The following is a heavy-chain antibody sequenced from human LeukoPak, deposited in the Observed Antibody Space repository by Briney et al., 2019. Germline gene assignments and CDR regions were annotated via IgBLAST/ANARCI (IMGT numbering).Heavy chain of an antibody. J-gene: IGHJ3*02. CDR1: DDSFSRHY. D-gene: IGHD4-17*01. Sequence: SETLSLTCAVSDDSFSRHYWTWIRQPPGKGLEGIGYISYIGSTNYNPSLKSRVTISIDTSRNQFSLRLSSVTAADTAVYYCARHLVTVTKGFDIWGQGTMVSVSS. CDR2: ISYIGST. CDR3: ARHLVTVTKGFDI. V-gene: IGHV4-59*11.